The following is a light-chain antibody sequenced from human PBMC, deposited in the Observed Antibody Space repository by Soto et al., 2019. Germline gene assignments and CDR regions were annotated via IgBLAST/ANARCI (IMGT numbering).Light chain of an antibody. CDR3: QQSYSTPFT. J-gene: IGKJ5*01. Sequence: DIQMTQSPSSLSASVGDRVTITCRASQSISSYLNWYQQKPGKAPKLLIYAASSLQSGVPSRFSGXXXXXXXTXTISSLQPEDFATYYCQQSYSTPFTFGQGTRLEIK. CDR1: QSISSY. V-gene: IGKV1-39*01. CDR2: AAS.